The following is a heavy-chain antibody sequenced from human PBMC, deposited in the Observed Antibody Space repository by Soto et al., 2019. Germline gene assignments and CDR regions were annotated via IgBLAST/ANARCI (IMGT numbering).Heavy chain of an antibody. CDR1: GFTFSSYG. D-gene: IGHD6-13*01. Sequence: QVQLVESGGGVVQPGRSLRLSCAASGFTFSSYGMHWVRQAPGKGLEWVAVIWYDGSNKYYADSVKGRFTISRDNSKNTLYLQMNSLRAEVTAVYYCARDDHGAAAADSGGYWGQGTLVTVSS. V-gene: IGHV3-33*01. CDR3: ARDDHGAAAADSGGY. CDR2: IWYDGSNK. J-gene: IGHJ4*02.